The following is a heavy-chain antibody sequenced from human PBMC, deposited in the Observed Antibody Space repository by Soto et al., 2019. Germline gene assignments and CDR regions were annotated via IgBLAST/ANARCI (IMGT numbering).Heavy chain of an antibody. CDR2: IYHSGST. CDR1: GGSISSSNW. J-gene: IGHJ4*02. CDR3: ASDMGGAFDY. D-gene: IGHD3-16*01. Sequence: QVQLQESGPGLVKPSGTLSLTCAVSGGSISSSNWWSWVRQPPGKGLEWIGEIYHSGSTNYNPTPKXXVXIXXDTSKNQFSLKLSSVTAADTAVYYCASDMGGAFDYWGQGTLVTVSS. V-gene: IGHV4-4*02.